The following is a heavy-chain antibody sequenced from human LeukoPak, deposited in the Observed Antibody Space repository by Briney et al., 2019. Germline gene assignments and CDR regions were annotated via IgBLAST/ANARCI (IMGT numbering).Heavy chain of an antibody. CDR2: MKHNSGNT. J-gene: IGHJ6*02. Sequence: GASVKVSCKASGYTFTSYDINWVRQATGQGLEWMGWMKHNSGNTGYAQKFQGRVTMTRNTSISTAYMELSSLRSEDTTVYYCARTSHYYYGMDVWGQGTTVTVSS. D-gene: IGHD6-6*01. V-gene: IGHV1-8*01. CDR3: ARTSHYYYGMDV. CDR1: GYTFTSYD.